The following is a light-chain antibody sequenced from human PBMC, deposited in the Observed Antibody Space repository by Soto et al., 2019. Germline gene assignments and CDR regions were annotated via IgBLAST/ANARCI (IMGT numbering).Light chain of an antibody. CDR2: KAS. CDR1: QSISSW. V-gene: IGKV1-5*03. CDR3: QKYNSYSRK. Sequence: DIQMTQSPCTLSASVGDIVTITWRASQSISSWLAWYQQKPGKAPKLLIYKASSLESGVPSRFSGSGSGTEFTLTISSLQPDDFATYYCQKYNSYSRKFGQGTKVDIK. J-gene: IGKJ1*01.